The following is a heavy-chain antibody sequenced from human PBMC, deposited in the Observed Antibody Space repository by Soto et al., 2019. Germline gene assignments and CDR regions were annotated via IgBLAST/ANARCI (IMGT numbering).Heavy chain of an antibody. CDR3: ARGQRFSDWFDP. V-gene: IGHV4-4*07. D-gene: IGHD3-3*01. CDR1: GGTISGYY. Sequence: TLSLTCSVSGGTISGYYWTWIRQPAGKGLEWIGRIYSSGNTKYNPSLQSRVTMSLDTSNNQFSLRLTSVTAADTAVYYCARGQRFSDWFDPWGQGTLVTVSS. CDR2: IYSSGNT. J-gene: IGHJ5*02.